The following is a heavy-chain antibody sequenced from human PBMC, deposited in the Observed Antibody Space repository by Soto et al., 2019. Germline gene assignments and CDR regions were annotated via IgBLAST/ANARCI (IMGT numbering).Heavy chain of an antibody. CDR2: IIPIFGTA. J-gene: IGHJ6*02. D-gene: IGHD1-1*01. V-gene: IGHV1-69*01. CDR1: GDTFSSYA. Sequence: QVQLVQSGAEVKKPGSSVKVSCKASGDTFSSYAISWVRQAPGQGLEWMGGIIPIFGTANYAQKFQGRVTITADESTSTAYMELSSLRSEDTAVYYCARESWNEPSYYYYYGMDVWGQGTTVTVSS. CDR3: ARESWNEPSYYYYYGMDV.